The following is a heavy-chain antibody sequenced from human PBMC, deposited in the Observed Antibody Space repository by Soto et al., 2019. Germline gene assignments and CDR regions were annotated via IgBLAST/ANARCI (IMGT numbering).Heavy chain of an antibody. V-gene: IGHV3-30*04. CDR1: GFTFSSYA. D-gene: IGHD1-1*01. CDR2: IAYDGRNK. Sequence: QVQLVESGGGVVQPGRSLRLSCAASGFTFSSYAMHWVRQAPGKGLEWVAVIAYDGRNKYYADSVKGRFTISRDNSKTTLYLQMNSLRIEDTAVYYCARELERVFDYWGQATLVTVSS. J-gene: IGHJ4*02. CDR3: ARELERVFDY.